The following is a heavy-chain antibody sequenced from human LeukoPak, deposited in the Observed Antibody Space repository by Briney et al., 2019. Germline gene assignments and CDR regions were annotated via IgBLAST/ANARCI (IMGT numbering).Heavy chain of an antibody. CDR1: GGSISSYY. CDR2: IYYSGST. J-gene: IGHJ5*02. Sequence: SETLPLTCTVSGGSISSYYWSWIRQPPGKGLEWIGYIYYSGSTNYNPSLKSRVTISVDTSKNQFSLKLSSVTAADTAVYYCARVGVAAAGTLWFDPWGQGTLVTVSS. CDR3: ARVGVAAAGTLWFDP. D-gene: IGHD6-13*01. V-gene: IGHV4-59*01.